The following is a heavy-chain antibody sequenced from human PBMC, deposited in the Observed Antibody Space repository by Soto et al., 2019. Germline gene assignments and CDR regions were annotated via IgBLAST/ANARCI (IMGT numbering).Heavy chain of an antibody. CDR3: ARGHYDFWSGYLDY. J-gene: IGHJ4*02. Sequence: SETLSLTCTVSGGSISNYYWSWIRQPPGKGLEWIGYIHYSGNTKYNPSLKSRVTISADTSKDQFPLKLTSVTAAGTAVYYCARGHYDFWSGYLDYWGQGTLVTVSS. CDR2: IHYSGNT. D-gene: IGHD3-3*01. CDR1: GGSISNYY. V-gene: IGHV4-59*08.